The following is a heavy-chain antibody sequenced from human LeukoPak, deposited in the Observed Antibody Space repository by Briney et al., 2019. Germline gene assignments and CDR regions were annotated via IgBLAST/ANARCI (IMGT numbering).Heavy chain of an antibody. CDR3: ARVGGAGWELPHYYYYYMDV. J-gene: IGHJ6*03. V-gene: IGHV4-61*02. CDR1: GGSISSGSYY. CDR2: IYTSGST. D-gene: IGHD1-26*01. Sequence: SETLSLTCTVSGGSISSGSYYWSWIRQPAGKGLEWIGRIYTSGSTNYNPSLKSRVTISVDTSKNQFSLKLSSVTAADTAVYYCARVGGAGWELPHYYYYYMDVWGQGTTVTVSS.